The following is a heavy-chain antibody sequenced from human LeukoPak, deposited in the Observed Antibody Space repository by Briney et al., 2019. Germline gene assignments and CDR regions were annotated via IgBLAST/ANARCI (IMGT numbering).Heavy chain of an antibody. CDR3: AKGKSGSYYYYMDV. V-gene: IGHV3-21*04. D-gene: IGHD1-14*01. J-gene: IGHJ6*03. CDR1: GFTFSFST. Sequence: GGSLRLSCEASGFTFSFSTINWVRLAPGKGLEWVSSISDGGSEIYYADSVKGRFAVSRDDAKNSLSLQMNSLRVEDTAIYYCAKGKSGSYYYYMDVWGKGTTVTVSS. CDR2: ISDGGSEI.